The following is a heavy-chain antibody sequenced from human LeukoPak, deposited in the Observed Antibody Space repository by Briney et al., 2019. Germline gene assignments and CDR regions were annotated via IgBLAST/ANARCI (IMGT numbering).Heavy chain of an antibody. V-gene: IGHV4-59*01. CDR1: GGSISSYY. J-gene: IGHJ5*02. D-gene: IGHD6-13*01. CDR2: ISYSGST. Sequence: SETLSLTCTVSGGSISSYYWSWIRQPPGKGLEWIGYISYSGSTNYNPSVRSRVTISMDTSKNQFSLNLRSMTAADTAVYYCAREANIAAAIVWFDPWGQGTLVTVSS. CDR3: AREANIAAAIVWFDP.